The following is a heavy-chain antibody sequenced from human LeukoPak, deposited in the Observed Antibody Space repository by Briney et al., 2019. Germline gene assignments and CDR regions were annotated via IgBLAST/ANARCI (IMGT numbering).Heavy chain of an antibody. CDR3: ARHGGTYSPNYYFDY. J-gene: IGHJ4*02. Sequence: SETLSLTCTVSGGSISSSSYYLGWIRQTPGKGLEWIGSIYYSGSTYYNPSLKSRVTISVDTSKNQFSLKLSSVTAADTAVYYCARHGGTYSPNYYFDYWGQGTLVTVSS. CDR2: IYYSGST. D-gene: IGHD3-16*01. CDR1: GGSISSSSYY. V-gene: IGHV4-39*01.